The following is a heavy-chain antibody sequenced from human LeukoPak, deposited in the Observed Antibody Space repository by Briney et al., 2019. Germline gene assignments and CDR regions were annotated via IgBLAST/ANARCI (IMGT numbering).Heavy chain of an antibody. CDR3: ASIAARTNDYYYYMDV. V-gene: IGHV3-66*02. CDR2: FYSGGST. J-gene: IGHJ6*03. D-gene: IGHD6-6*01. Sequence: PGGSLRLSCAASGFTVSSNYMSWFRQAPGKGLEWVSVFYSGGSTYYADSVKGRFTISRDNSKNTLYLQMNSLRAEDTAVYYCASIAARTNDYYYYMDVWGKGTTVTVSS. CDR1: GFTVSSNY.